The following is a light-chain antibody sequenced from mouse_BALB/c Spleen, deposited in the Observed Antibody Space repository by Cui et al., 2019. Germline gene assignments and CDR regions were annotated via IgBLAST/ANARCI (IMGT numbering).Light chain of an antibody. CDR3: QQSNSWPKYT. Sequence: DILLTQSPAILSVSPGERVSFSCRASQSISNSLHWYQQRSNGSPRLLIKYASESISGIPSRFSGSGSGTDFTLSINSVESEDIAEYYCQQSNSWPKYTFGGGTKLEIK. CDR1: QSISNS. J-gene: IGKJ2*01. V-gene: IGKV5-48*01. CDR2: YAS.